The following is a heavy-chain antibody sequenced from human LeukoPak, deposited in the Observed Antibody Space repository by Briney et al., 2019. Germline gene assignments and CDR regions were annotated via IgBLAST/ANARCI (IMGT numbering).Heavy chain of an antibody. CDR3: ARGGPVDYGDYDPNEY. J-gene: IGHJ4*02. Sequence: GGSLRLSCAASGFTFSSYWMSWVRQAPGKGLEWVANIKQDGSEKYYVDSVKGRFTISRDNAKNSLYLQMNSLRAEDTAVYYCARGGPVDYGDYDPNEYWGQGTLVTVSS. CDR2: IKQDGSEK. D-gene: IGHD4-17*01. CDR1: GFTFSSYW. V-gene: IGHV3-7*01.